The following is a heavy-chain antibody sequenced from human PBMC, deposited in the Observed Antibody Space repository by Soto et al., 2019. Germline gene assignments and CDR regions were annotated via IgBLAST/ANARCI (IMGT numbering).Heavy chain of an antibody. Sequence: QVQLVQSGAEVKKPGSSVKVSCKASGGTFSSYAISWVRQAPGQGLEWMGGIIPIFGTANYAQKVQGRVTITADESTSTAYMELSSLRSEDTAVYYCARAPGVTGKEDYCYYGMDVWGQGPTVTVSS. CDR3: ARAPGVTGKEDYCYYGMDV. CDR2: IIPIFGTA. J-gene: IGHJ6*02. D-gene: IGHD1-20*01. V-gene: IGHV1-69*01. CDR1: GGTFSSYA.